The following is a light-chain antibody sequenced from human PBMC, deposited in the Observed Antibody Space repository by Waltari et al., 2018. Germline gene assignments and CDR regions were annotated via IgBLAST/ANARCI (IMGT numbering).Light chain of an antibody. CDR3: SSYTSSSPVV. J-gene: IGLJ2*01. CDR1: STDVGGYHY. V-gene: IGLV2-14*01. Sequence: QSALTQPASASGSPGQSITISCPGPSTDVGGYHYVPWYHQHPGKAHKLMIYAVSKRPSGVSNRFSGSKSGNTASLTISGLQAEDEADYYCSSYTSSSPVVFGGGTKLTVL. CDR2: AVS.